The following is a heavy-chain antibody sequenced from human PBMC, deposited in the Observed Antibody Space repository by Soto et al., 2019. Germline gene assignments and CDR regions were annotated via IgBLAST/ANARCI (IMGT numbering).Heavy chain of an antibody. CDR2: ISSSSSTI. D-gene: IGHD3-3*01. J-gene: IGHJ3*02. CDR1: GFTFSSYI. V-gene: IGHV3-48*01. CDR3: ARDTRSYDFWSGRI. Sequence: GGSLRLSCAASGFTFSSYIMNWIRQAPGKGLEWVSYISSSSSTIYYADSVKGRFTISRDNAKNSLYLQMNSLRAEDTAVYYCARDTRSYDFWSGRIWGQGKMVTVSS.